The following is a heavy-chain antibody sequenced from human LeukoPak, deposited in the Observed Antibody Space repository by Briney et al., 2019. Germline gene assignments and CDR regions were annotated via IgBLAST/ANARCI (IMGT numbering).Heavy chain of an antibody. D-gene: IGHD4-11*01. CDR3: ARRDYSNGGFDY. J-gene: IGHJ4*02. Sequence: PSETLSLTCAVYGGSFSGYYWSWIRQPPGKGLEWIGEINHSGSTNYNPSLKSRVTISVDTSKNQFSLKLSSVTAADTAVYYCARRDYSNGGFDYWGQGTLVTVSS. CDR1: GGSFSGYY. V-gene: IGHV4-34*01. CDR2: INHSGST.